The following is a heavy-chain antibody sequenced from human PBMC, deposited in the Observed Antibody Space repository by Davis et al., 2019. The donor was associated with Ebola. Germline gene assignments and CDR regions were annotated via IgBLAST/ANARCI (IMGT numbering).Heavy chain of an antibody. Sequence: ASVKVSCKASGYIFTGYYLHWVRQAPGQGLEWMGWMNPNSGGTSYAQKFQGRVTMTRDTSISTAYMELNRLRSDDTAVYYCARVFGTMMGGAIMGGMDVWGQGTTVTVSS. J-gene: IGHJ6*02. V-gene: IGHV1-2*02. CDR3: ARVFGTMMGGAIMGGMDV. D-gene: IGHD3-10*01. CDR1: GYIFTGYY. CDR2: MNPNSGGT.